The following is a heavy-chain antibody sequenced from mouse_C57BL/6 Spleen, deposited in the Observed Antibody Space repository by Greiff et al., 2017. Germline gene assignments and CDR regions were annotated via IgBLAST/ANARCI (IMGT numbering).Heavy chain of an antibody. CDR2: IDPSDSET. D-gene: IGHD1-1*01. V-gene: IGHV1-52*01. CDR3: ASIHGSGRYY. J-gene: IGHJ2*01. CDR1: GFTFTSYW. Sequence: QVQLQQPGAELVRPGPSVKLSCTASGFTFTSYWMQWVKQGPIQGLEWIGNIDPSDSETDYDQKFQDKATITVDTSSNTAYMQLSSLTSADSAVYYCASIHGSGRYYWGQATTLTVSS.